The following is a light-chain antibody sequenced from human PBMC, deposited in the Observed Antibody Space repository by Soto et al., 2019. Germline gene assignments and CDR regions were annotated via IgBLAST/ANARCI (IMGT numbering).Light chain of an antibody. CDR2: SAS. CDR3: QQYAGSPRT. Sequence: EIVLTQSPGTLSLSPGERGTLSCRASQNLGTLYLAWFQQKSGQAPRLLIYSASWRATGIPDRFTGSGSGTDFTLTINRVEPEDFAVYFCQQYAGSPRTFGQGTKV. J-gene: IGKJ1*01. CDR1: QNLGTLY. V-gene: IGKV3-20*01.